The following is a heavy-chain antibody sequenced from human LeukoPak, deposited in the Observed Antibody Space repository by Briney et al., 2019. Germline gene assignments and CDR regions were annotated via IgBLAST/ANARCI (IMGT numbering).Heavy chain of an antibody. J-gene: IGHJ6*02. V-gene: IGHV1-46*01. D-gene: IGHD2-2*01. CDR2: INPSGGST. CDR3: ARDSRIVVPAATPPPSHFSYYYGMDV. Sequence: ASVKVSCKASGYTFTSYYMHWVRQAPGQGLEWMGIINPSGGSTSYAQKFQGRVTMTRDTSTSTVYMELSSLRSEDPAVYYCARDSRIVVPAATPPPSHFSYYYGMDVWGQGTTVTASS. CDR1: GYTFTSYY.